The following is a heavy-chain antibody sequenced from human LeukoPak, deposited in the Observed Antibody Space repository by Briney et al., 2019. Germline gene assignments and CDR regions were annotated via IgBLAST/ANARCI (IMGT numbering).Heavy chain of an antibody. Sequence: PSETLSLTCAVYGESLNSYYWSWVRQPPGEGLEWIGEIYESGTTEYNPSLKSRVTISMVPSKPQFSLSLSSVTAAATAVYYCARGAWATRLGSWGLGTPVIVSS. V-gene: IGHV4-34*01. J-gene: IGHJ4*02. CDR1: GESLNSYY. D-gene: IGHD2-15*01. CDR2: IYESGTT. CDR3: ARGAWATRLGS.